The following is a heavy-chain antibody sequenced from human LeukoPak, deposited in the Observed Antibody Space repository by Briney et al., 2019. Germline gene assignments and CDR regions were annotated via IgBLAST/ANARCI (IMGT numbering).Heavy chain of an antibody. D-gene: IGHD6-13*01. V-gene: IGHV4-59*08. CDR2: IYDSGST. CDR3: ASIPAPLQQLGSDWFDP. J-gene: IGHJ5*02. CDR1: GGSISSYY. Sequence: PSETLSLTCTVSGGSISSYYWSWIRQPPGKGLEWIGYIYDSGSTNYNPSLKSRVTISVDTSKNQFSLKLSSVTAADTAVYYCASIPAPLQQLGSDWFDPWGQGTLVTVSS.